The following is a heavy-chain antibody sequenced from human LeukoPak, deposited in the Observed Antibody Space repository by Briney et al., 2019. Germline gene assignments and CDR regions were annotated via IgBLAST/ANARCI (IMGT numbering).Heavy chain of an antibody. CDR1: GFTFSSYS. Sequence: PGGSLRLSCAASGFTFSSYSMHWVRQARGKGLEWISSITSSSSYIYYADSVKGRFTISRDNAKNSPYLQMNSLRAEDSAVYYCASGYYDNTGYYYDAFDIWGQGTMVTVSS. J-gene: IGHJ3*02. D-gene: IGHD3-22*01. CDR3: ASGYYDNTGYYYDAFDI. V-gene: IGHV3-21*01. CDR2: ITSSSSYI.